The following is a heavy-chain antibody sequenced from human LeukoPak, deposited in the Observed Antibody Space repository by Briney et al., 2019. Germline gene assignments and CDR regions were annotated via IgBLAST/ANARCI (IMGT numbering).Heavy chain of an antibody. V-gene: IGHV4-34*01. J-gene: IGHJ6*02. CDR3: ARGRSGWYAYYYYYGMDV. D-gene: IGHD6-19*01. Sequence: SETLSLTCTVSGGSISSYYWSWIRQPPGKGLERIGEINHSGSTNYNPSLKSRVTISVDTSKNQFSLKLSSVTAADTAVYYCARGRSGWYAYYYYYGMDVWGQGTTVTVSS. CDR2: INHSGST. CDR1: GGSISSYY.